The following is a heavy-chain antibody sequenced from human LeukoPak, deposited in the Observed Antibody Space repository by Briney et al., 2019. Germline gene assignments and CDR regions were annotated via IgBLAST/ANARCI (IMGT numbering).Heavy chain of an antibody. CDR3: AKEAQAPYYGDNTFWDY. Sequence: PGGSLRLSCAASGFTFSSYAMSWVRQAPGKGLEWVSAISGSGGSTYYADSVKGRFTISRDNSKNTLYLQMNSLRAEDTAVYYCAKEAQAPYYGDNTFWDYWGQGTLVTVSS. CDR1: GFTFSSYA. V-gene: IGHV3-23*01. CDR2: ISGSGGST. D-gene: IGHD4-17*01. J-gene: IGHJ4*02.